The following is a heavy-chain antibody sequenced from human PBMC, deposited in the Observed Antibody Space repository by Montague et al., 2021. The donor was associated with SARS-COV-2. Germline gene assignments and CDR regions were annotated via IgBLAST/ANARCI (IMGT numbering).Heavy chain of an antibody. CDR2: ISYDGSNK. CDR1: GFTFSSYA. Sequence: SQRLSCAASGFTFSSYAMHLFRQAPGKGLEWVAVISYDGSNKYYADSVKGRFTISRDNSKNTLYMQMNSLRAEDTAVYYCARVLGGYYGMDVWGQGTTVTVSS. CDR3: ARVLGGYYGMDV. D-gene: IGHD2/OR15-2a*01. J-gene: IGHJ6*02. V-gene: IGHV3-30-3*01.